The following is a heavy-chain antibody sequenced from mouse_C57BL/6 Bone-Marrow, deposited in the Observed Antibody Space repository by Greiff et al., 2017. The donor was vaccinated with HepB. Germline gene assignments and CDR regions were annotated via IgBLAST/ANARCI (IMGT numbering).Heavy chain of an antibody. V-gene: IGHV1-50*01. CDR1: GYTFTSYW. J-gene: IGHJ4*01. Sequence: QVQLQQPGAELVKPGASVKLSCKASGYTFTSYWMQWVKPRPGQGLEWIGEIAPSDSYTNYNQKFKGKATLTVDTSSSTAYMQLSSLTSEDSAVYYCARWEISGLYAMDYWGQGTSVTVSS. CDR3: ARWEISGLYAMDY. D-gene: IGHD4-1*01. CDR2: IAPSDSYT.